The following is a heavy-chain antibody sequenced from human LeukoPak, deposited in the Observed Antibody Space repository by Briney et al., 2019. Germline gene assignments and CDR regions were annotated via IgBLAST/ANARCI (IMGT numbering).Heavy chain of an antibody. J-gene: IGHJ4*02. CDR2: LNNDGHKT. CDR3: TKGLRSGTYYNIFDY. V-gene: IGHV3-43*02. Sequence: GGSLGLSCAASGFTHRDYALHWVRQAPGKGLEWVSLSLLNNDGHKTHYADSVKGRFTISRDNSRNSLYLQMNSLTIEDTALYFCTKGLRSGTYYNIFDYWSQGTLVTVSS. D-gene: IGHD3-10*01. CDR1: GFTHRDYA.